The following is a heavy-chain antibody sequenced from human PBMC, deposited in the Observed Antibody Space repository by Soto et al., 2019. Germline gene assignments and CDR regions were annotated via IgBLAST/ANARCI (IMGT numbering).Heavy chain of an antibody. CDR3: ARDRATMVRGVIPRWFAP. V-gene: IGHV4-34*01. CDR2: INHSGST. D-gene: IGHD3-10*01. J-gene: IGHJ5*02. Sequence: QVQLQQWGAGLLKPSETLSLTCAVYGGSFSGYYWSWIRQPPGKGLEWIGEINHSGSTNYNPSLKSRVTISVDTSKNQFSLKLSSVTAAATAVYYCARDRATMVRGVIPRWFAPWGQGTLVTVSS. CDR1: GGSFSGYY.